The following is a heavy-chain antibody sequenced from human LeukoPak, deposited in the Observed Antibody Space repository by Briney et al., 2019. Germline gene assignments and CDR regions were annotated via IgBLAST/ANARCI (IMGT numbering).Heavy chain of an antibody. Sequence: PGGSLRLSCAASGFTFSAYSMNWVRQGPGKGLEWVSYISSSIGTIYYADSVKGRFTISRDNAKNSLYLQMNSLRDADTAVYYCARDLAGRLLGHDYYYGMDVWGQGTTVTVSS. CDR2: ISSSIGTI. V-gene: IGHV3-48*02. CDR1: GFTFSAYS. CDR3: ARDLAGRLLGHDYYYGMDV. D-gene: IGHD6-19*01. J-gene: IGHJ6*02.